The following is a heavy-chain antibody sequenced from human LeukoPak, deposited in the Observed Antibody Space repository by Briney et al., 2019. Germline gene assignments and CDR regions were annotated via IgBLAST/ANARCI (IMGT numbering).Heavy chain of an antibody. Sequence: SETLSLTCAVSGGSISSSNWWSWVRQPPGKGLEWIGEIYHSGSTNYNPSLKSRVTISVDKSKNQFSLKLSSVTAADTAVYYCARAKYSSSWTPDYGGQGTLVTVSS. V-gene: IGHV4-4*02. J-gene: IGHJ4*02. CDR1: GGSISSSNW. D-gene: IGHD6-13*01. CDR3: ARAKYSSSWTPDY. CDR2: IYHSGST.